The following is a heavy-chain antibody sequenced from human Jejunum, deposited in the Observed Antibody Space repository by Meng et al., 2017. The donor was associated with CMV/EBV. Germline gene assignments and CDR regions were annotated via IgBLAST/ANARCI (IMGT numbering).Heavy chain of an antibody. J-gene: IGHJ4*02. CDR2: LWYDGSRK. CDR1: GCPLNSYG. CDR3: AREIRPIDY. V-gene: IGHV3-33*01. D-gene: IGHD3-10*01. Sequence: LRLSCAASGCPLNSYGLHWVRQFPGKGLEWVAVLWYDGSRKYFADSVQGRFSISRDDSKNTVYLQMNSLRAEDTAVYYCAREIRPIDYWGQGTLVTVSS.